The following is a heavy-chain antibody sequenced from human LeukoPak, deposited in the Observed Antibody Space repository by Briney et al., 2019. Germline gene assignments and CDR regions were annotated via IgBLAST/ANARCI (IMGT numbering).Heavy chain of an antibody. CDR1: GGTFSSYA. Sequence: RASVKVSCKASGGTFSSYAISWVRQAPGQGLEWMGGIIPIFGTANYAQKFQGRVTITTNESTSTAYMELSSLRSEDTAVYYCARDGRGGSSLPWFDPWGQGTLVTVSS. D-gene: IGHD1-26*01. CDR3: ARDGRGGSSLPWFDP. J-gene: IGHJ5*02. CDR2: IIPIFGTA. V-gene: IGHV1-69*05.